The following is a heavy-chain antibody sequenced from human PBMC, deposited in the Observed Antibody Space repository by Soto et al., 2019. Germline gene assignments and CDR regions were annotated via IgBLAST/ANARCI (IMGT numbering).Heavy chain of an antibody. D-gene: IGHD5-12*01. V-gene: IGHV4-31*03. CDR3: ARRGRPGAFDI. J-gene: IGHJ3*02. Sequence: SETLSLTSTVSGGSIISGGYYWSWIRQHPGKGLEWIGYIYYSGSTYYNPSLKSRVTISVDTSKNQFSLKLSSVTAADTAVYYCARRGRPGAFDIWGQGTMVTVSS. CDR1: GGSIISGGYY. CDR2: IYYSGST.